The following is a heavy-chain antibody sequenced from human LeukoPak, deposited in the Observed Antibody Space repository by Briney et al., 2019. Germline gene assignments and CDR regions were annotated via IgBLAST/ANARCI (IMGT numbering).Heavy chain of an antibody. CDR3: AGSGYSGYDLTF. D-gene: IGHD5-12*01. V-gene: IGHV4-34*01. J-gene: IGHJ4*02. CDR1: GGSFSGYY. Sequence: SETLSLTCAVYGGSFSGYYGSWIRQPPGKGLEWIGEINHSGSTNYNPSLKSRVTISVDTSKNQFSLKLSSVTAADTAVYYCAGSGYSGYDLTFWGQGTLVTVSS. CDR2: INHSGST.